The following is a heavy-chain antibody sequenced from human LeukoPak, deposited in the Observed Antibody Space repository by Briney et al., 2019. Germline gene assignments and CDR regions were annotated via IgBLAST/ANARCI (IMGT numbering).Heavy chain of an antibody. Sequence: GGSLRLSCAASGFTFSSYGMHWVRQAPGEGLEWVAVISYDGSNKYYADSVKGRFTISRDNSKNTLYLQMNSLRAEDTAVYYCAKDEAYSYGYAYWGQGTLVTVSS. CDR1: GFTFSSYG. CDR3: AKDEAYSYGYAY. D-gene: IGHD5-18*01. V-gene: IGHV3-30*18. CDR2: ISYDGSNK. J-gene: IGHJ4*02.